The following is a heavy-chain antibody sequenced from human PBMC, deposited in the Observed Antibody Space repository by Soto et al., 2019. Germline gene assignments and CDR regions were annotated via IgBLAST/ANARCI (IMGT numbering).Heavy chain of an antibody. V-gene: IGHV1-18*01. CDR2: ISAYNGNT. Sequence: ASVKVSCKASGYTFTSYGISWVRQAPGQGLEWMGWISAYNGNTNYAQKLQGRVTMTTDTSTSTAYMELRSLRSDDTAVYYCARGLRFLEWLFGDYYYYGMDVWGQGTTVTVSS. CDR3: ARGLRFLEWLFGDYYYYGMDV. J-gene: IGHJ6*02. CDR1: GYTFTSYG. D-gene: IGHD3-3*01.